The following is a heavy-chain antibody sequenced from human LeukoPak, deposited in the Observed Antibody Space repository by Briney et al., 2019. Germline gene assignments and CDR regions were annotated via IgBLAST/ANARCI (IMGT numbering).Heavy chain of an antibody. CDR2: ISSSGSTI. J-gene: IGHJ6*03. Sequence: GGSLILSCAASGFTFSDYYMSWIRQAPGKGLEWVSYISSSGSTIYYADSVKGRFTISRDNAKNSLYLQMNSLRAEDTAVYYCARPPPLTYYDFWSGYNLDYYYYYMDVWGKGTTVTVSS. CDR3: ARPPPLTYYDFWSGYNLDYYYYYMDV. D-gene: IGHD3-3*01. CDR1: GFTFSDYY. V-gene: IGHV3-11*04.